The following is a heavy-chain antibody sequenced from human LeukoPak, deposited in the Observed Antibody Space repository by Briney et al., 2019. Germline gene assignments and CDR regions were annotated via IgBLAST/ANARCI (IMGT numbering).Heavy chain of an antibody. Sequence: SETLSLTCTVSDYSISSGDYCGWIRQPPGKGLEWIGSIYHRGTTYYTPPLKSRVTISVDTSKNQFSLKLSSVTAADTAVYYCARGWSILRGGDWFDPWGQGTLVTISS. D-gene: IGHD3-3*02. V-gene: IGHV4-38-2*02. CDR2: IYHRGTT. CDR1: DYSISSGDY. CDR3: ARGWSILRGGDWFDP. J-gene: IGHJ5*02.